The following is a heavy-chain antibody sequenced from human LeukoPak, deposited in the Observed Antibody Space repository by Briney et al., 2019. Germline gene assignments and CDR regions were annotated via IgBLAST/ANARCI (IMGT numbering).Heavy chain of an antibody. CDR2: INPNSGGT. CDR3: VRDFDWGPDY. D-gene: IGHD3-9*01. CDR1: GYTFTGYY. V-gene: IGHV1-2*02. J-gene: IGHJ4*02. Sequence: GASVKVSCKASGYTFTGYYMHWVRQAPGQGLEWMGWINPNSGGTNYAQKFQDRVTMTRDTSITTAYMELTSLTPDDTAVYYCVRDFDWGPDYWGQGTLVTVSS.